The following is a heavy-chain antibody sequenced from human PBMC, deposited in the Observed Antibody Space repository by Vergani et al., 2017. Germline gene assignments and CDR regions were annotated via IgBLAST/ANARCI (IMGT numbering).Heavy chain of an antibody. J-gene: IGHJ5*02. D-gene: IGHD2-21*01. CDR2: IYHSGST. CDR3: ASSKGIVVVGGRWFDP. V-gene: IGHV4-38-2*01. CDR1: GYSISSGYY. Sequence: QVQLQESGPGLVKPSETLSLTCAVSGYSISSGYYWGWIRQPPGKGLEWIGSIYHSGSTYYNPSLKSRVTISVDTSKNQFSLKLSSVTAADTAVYYCASSKGIVVVGGRWFDPWGQGTLVTVSS.